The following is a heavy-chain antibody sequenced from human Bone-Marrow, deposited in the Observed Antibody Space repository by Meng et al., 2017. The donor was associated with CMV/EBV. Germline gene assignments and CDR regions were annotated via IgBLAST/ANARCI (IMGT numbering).Heavy chain of an antibody. CDR3: ARPCGGSYCYWVYFDY. D-gene: IGHD2-21*02. CDR2: MNPNSGNT. Sequence: ASVKVYCKASRYTFTSYDINWVRQATGQGLEWMGWMNPNSGNTGYAQKFQGRVTITRNTSISTAYMELSSLRSEDTAVYYCARPCGGSYCYWVYFDYWGQGTLVTVSS. CDR1: RYTFTSYD. J-gene: IGHJ4*02. V-gene: IGHV1-8*03.